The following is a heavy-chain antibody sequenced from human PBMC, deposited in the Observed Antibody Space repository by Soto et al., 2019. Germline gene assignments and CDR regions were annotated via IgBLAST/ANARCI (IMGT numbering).Heavy chain of an antibody. Sequence: PGGSLRLSCAASGFTFSSYAMSWVRQAPGKGLEWVSAISGSGGSTYYADSVKGRFTTSRDNSKNTLYLQMNSLRAEDTAVYYCAKVNTVYGDYFDYWGQGTLVTVSS. J-gene: IGHJ4*02. CDR3: AKVNTVYGDYFDY. V-gene: IGHV3-23*01. D-gene: IGHD4-17*01. CDR2: ISGSGGST. CDR1: GFTFSSYA.